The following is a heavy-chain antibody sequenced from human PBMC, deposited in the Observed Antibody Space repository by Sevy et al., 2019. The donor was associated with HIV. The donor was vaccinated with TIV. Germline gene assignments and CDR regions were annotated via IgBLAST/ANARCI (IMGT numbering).Heavy chain of an antibody. V-gene: IGHV3-30-3*01. D-gene: IGHD6-13*01. CDR3: ARGASPGIAAFLVY. CDR1: GFTFSSYA. CDR2: ISYDGSNK. Sequence: GESLKISCAASGFTFSSYAMHWVRQAPGKGLEWVAVISYDGSNKYYKDSVKGRFTISRDNSKNRLYLQMNSLRAEETAVYYCARGASPGIAAFLVYWGQGTLVTVSS. J-gene: IGHJ4*02.